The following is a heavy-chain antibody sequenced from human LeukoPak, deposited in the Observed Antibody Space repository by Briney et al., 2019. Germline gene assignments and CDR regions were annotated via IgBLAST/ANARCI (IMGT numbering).Heavy chain of an antibody. CDR1: GYSISTSNW. CDR3: ARNDYESSGFDF. Sequence: PADTLSLTCAVSGYSISTSNWWGWIRQPPGQGLEWIGYIYYSGITFYDPSLKSRVTMSVDTSNNQCSLKLSSVTAVDSAVYYCARNDYESSGFDFWGQGAVVTVSS. D-gene: IGHD3-22*01. V-gene: IGHV4-28*01. J-gene: IGHJ4*02. CDR2: IYYSGIT.